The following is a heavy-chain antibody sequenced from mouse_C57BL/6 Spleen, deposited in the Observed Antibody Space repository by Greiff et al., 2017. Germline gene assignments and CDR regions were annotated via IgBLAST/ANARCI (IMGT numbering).Heavy chain of an antibody. J-gene: IGHJ3*01. CDR2: ISDGGSYT. V-gene: IGHV5-4*03. CDR1: GFTFSSYA. D-gene: IGHD1-1*01. Sequence: EVKLVESGGGLVKPGGSLKLSCAASGFTFSSYAMSWVRQTPEKRLEWVATISDGGSYTSYPDNVKGRFTISRDNAKNTLYLQMSHLKSEDTAMYYCARHYYGSSFFFAYWGQGTLVTVSA. CDR3: ARHYYGSSFFFAY.